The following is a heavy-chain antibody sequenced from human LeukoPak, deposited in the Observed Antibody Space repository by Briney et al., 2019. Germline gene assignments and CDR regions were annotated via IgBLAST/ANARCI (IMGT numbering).Heavy chain of an antibody. V-gene: IGHV5-51*01. Sequence: GESLQISCKGSGYSFTSHWIGWVRQMPGKGLEWMGIIYPGDSDTRYSPSFQGQVTISADKSISTAYLQWSSLKASDTAMYFCARAYYYDSSGYPSAEYFHFWGQGTRVTVSS. J-gene: IGHJ1*01. CDR1: GYSFTSHW. CDR3: ARAYYYDSSGYPSAEYFHF. CDR2: IYPGDSDT. D-gene: IGHD3-22*01.